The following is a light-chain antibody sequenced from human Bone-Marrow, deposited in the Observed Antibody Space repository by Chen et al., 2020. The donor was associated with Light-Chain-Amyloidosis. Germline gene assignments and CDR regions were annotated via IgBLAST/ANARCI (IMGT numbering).Light chain of an antibody. CDR2: STT. CDR1: QSIDNH. CDR3: QQSFTSPRT. J-gene: IGKJ1*01. V-gene: IGKV1-39*01. Sequence: DIQMTQSPLSLSASVGDRVTITCRASQSIDNHLNWYQQKVGKAPKLLIYSTTTLEFGVPSRFAGSGSGTDFTLTISSLQPEDFASYYCQQSFTSPRTFGQGTRVE.